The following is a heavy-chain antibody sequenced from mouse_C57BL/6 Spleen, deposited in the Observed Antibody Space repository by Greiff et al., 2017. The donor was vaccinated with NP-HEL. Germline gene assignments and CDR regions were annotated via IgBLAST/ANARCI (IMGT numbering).Heavy chain of an antibody. CDR3: ARWGAVVATDY. D-gene: IGHD1-1*01. V-gene: IGHV1-59*01. J-gene: IGHJ2*01. CDR2: IDPSDSYT. CDR1: GYTFTSYW. Sequence: QVQLQQPGAELVRPGTSVKLSCKASGYTFTSYWMHWVKQRPGQGLEWIGVIDPSDSYTNYNQKFKGKATLTVDTSSSTAYMQLSSLTSEDSAVYYCARWGAVVATDYWGQGTTLTVSS.